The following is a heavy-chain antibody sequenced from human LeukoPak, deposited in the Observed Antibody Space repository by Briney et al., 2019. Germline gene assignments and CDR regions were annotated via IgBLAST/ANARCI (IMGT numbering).Heavy chain of an antibody. CDR2: ISSSSSTK. CDR1: GFTFSSYS. CDR3: ARVASLAYCGGDCYFGDY. Sequence: PGGSLRLSCAASGFTFSSYSMNWVRQAPGKGLEGVSYISSSSSTKYYADSVKGRFTIARDNAKSSLYLQMNSLRDEDTAVYYCARVASLAYCGGDCYFGDYWGQGTLVTVSS. J-gene: IGHJ4*02. V-gene: IGHV3-48*02. D-gene: IGHD2-21*02.